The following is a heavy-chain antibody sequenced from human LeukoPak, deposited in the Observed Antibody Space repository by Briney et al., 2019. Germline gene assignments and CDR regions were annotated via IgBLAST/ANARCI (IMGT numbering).Heavy chain of an antibody. CDR1: GFTFSGYE. Sequence: GGSLRLSCEVSGFTFSGYEMNWVRQAPGKGLEWLSYISGGGETIYYTDSVRGRFTVSRDNAKNSLFLQMNSLRAEDSAVYYCAREQTFGEPDSWGQGTLVTVSS. CDR2: ISGGGETI. V-gene: IGHV3-48*03. D-gene: IGHD3-10*01. CDR3: AREQTFGEPDS. J-gene: IGHJ4*02.